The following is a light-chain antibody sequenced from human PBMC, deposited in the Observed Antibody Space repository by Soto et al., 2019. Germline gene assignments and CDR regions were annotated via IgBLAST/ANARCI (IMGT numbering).Light chain of an antibody. V-gene: IGKV1-33*01. CDR1: QDISNY. CDR3: QQCNNLPIT. Sequence: DIHLTQSPSSLSASVGDRFTITCQASQDISNYLNWYQQKPGKAPKLLIYGASSLETGVPSRFSGSGSGTDFTFTIGSLQPEDIATYYCQQCNNLPITVGQGTRLEIK. J-gene: IGKJ5*01. CDR2: GAS.